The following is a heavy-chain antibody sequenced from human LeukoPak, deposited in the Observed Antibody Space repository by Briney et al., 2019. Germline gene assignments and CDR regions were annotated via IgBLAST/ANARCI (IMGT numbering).Heavy chain of an antibody. V-gene: IGHV3-33*08. CDR1: GITLSNYG. CDR3: ARSYCSGGSCYSGYFDY. J-gene: IGHJ4*02. CDR2: IWYDGSNK. D-gene: IGHD2-15*01. Sequence: AGSLRLSCADSGITLSNYGMHWVRQAPGKGLEWAAVIWYDGSNKYYADSVKGRFTISRDNSKNTLDLQLNSLRAEDTAVYYCARSYCSGGSCYSGYFDYWGQGTLVTVSS.